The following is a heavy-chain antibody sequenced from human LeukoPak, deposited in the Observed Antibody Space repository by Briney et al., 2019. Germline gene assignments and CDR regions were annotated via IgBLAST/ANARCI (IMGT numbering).Heavy chain of an antibody. J-gene: IGHJ4*02. D-gene: IGHD5-24*01. CDR2: IKQDGSEK. Sequence: GGSLRLSCAASGLTFSSYWMSWVRQAPGKGLEWVANIKQDGSEKYYVDSVKGRFTISRDNAKNSLYLQMNSLRAEDTAVYYCARQITNILDYWGQGTLVTVSS. CDR1: GLTFSSYW. V-gene: IGHV3-7*01. CDR3: ARQITNILDY.